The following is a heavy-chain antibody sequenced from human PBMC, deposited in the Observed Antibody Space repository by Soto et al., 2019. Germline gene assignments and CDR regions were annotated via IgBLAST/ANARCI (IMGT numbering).Heavy chain of an antibody. Sequence: GGSLRLSCAASGFTFSSYGMHWVRQAPGKGLDWVSGISGSGATTYYADSVKGRFTISRDNSKSTLYLQMNSLRVDDTAVYYCAKSSKQLVSTLCDYWGQGALVTSPQ. CDR2: ISGSGATT. V-gene: IGHV3-23*01. CDR1: GFTFSSYG. CDR3: AKSSKQLVSTLCDY. D-gene: IGHD5-12*01. J-gene: IGHJ4*02.